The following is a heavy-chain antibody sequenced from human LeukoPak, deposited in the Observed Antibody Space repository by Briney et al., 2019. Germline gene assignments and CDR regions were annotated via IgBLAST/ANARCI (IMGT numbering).Heavy chain of an antibody. D-gene: IGHD4-23*01. V-gene: IGHV1-69*13. CDR3: ARDNSVEDTAWWFDP. Sequence: SVKVSCKASGGTFSSYAISWVRQAPGQGLEWMGGIIPIFGTANYAQKFQGRVTITADESTSTDYMELSSLRSEDTAVYYCARDNSVEDTAWWFDPWGQGTLVTVSS. CDR1: GGTFSSYA. CDR2: IIPIFGTA. J-gene: IGHJ5*02.